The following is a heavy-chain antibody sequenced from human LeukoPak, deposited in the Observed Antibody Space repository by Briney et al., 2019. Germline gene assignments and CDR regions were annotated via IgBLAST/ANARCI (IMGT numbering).Heavy chain of an antibody. D-gene: IGHD1/OR15-1a*01. J-gene: IGHJ4*02. V-gene: IGHV4-59*01. Sequence: SETLSLTCTVSGVSINPYFWIWIRQPPGKGLEWIGYVYYTGITNYNPSLKSRVSISLDTSKSQFSLRLNSVTAAETAVYYCASQLGGTTFHWGEGSLITVSS. CDR3: ASQLGGTTFH. CDR1: GVSINPYF. CDR2: VYYTGIT.